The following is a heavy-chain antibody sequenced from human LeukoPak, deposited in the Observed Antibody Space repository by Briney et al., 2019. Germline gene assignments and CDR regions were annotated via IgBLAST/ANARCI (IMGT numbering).Heavy chain of an antibody. D-gene: IGHD3-10*01. V-gene: IGHV1-69*05. J-gene: IGHJ4*02. CDR3: ARAGNYYGSGSYRY. CDR1: GGTFSSYA. CDR2: IIPIFGTA. Sequence: SVKVSCKASGGTFSSYAISWVRQAPGQGLEWMGRIIPIFGTANYAQKFQGRVTITTDESTSTAYMELRSLRSEDTAVYYCARAGNYYGSGSYRYWGQGTLVTVSS.